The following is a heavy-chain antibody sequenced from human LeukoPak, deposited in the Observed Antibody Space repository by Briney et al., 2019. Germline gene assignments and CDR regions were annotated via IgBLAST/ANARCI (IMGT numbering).Heavy chain of an antibody. Sequence: ASVKVSCKASGYTFTSYGISWVRQAPGQGLEWMGWISAYNGNTNYAQKLQGRVTMTTDTSTSTAYMELRSLRSDDTAVYCCARSWGQWLLSNWFDPWGQGTLVTVSS. D-gene: IGHD5-12*01. CDR2: ISAYNGNT. CDR3: ARSWGQWLLSNWFDP. V-gene: IGHV1-18*01. CDR1: GYTFTSYG. J-gene: IGHJ5*02.